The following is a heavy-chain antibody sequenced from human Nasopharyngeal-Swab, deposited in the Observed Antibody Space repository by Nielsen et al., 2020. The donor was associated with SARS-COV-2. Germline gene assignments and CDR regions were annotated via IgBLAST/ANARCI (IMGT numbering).Heavy chain of an antibody. D-gene: IGHD1-7*01. V-gene: IGHV3-23*01. Sequence: GGSLTLSCAASGFSFSSYAMSWVRHAPANGLEWVSALRASGGSTYYADSVKGRFTISRDTSKNTLFLQMHSLRAEDTAVYYCARGTCGLDVWGQGTTVTVSS. CDR1: GFSFSSYA. CDR3: ARGTCGLDV. J-gene: IGHJ6*02. CDR2: LRASGGST.